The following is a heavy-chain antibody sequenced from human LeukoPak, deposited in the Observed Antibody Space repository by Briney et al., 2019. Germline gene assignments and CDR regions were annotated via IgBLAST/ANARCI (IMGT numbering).Heavy chain of an antibody. D-gene: IGHD6-19*01. CDR2: IWYDGSNK. Sequence: GRCLRLSCAASGFTFSSYGMHWVRQAPGKGLEWVAVIWYDGSNKYYADSVKGRFTISRDNSKNTLYLQMNSLRAEDTAVYYCARGFLKQWLVPDYWGQGTLVTVSS. CDR3: ARGFLKQWLVPDY. J-gene: IGHJ4*02. V-gene: IGHV3-33*01. CDR1: GFTFSSYG.